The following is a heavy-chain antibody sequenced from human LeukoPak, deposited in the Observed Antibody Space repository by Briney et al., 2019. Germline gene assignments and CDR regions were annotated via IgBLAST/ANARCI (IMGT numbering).Heavy chain of an antibody. V-gene: IGHV3-66*01. Sequence: GGSLRLSCAASEFSVGSNDMTWVRQAPGKGLEWVSLIYSGGSTYYADSVKGRFTISRDNAKNSLYLQMNSLRAEDTAVYYCAELGITMIGGVWGKGTTVTISS. J-gene: IGHJ6*04. CDR1: EFSVGSND. CDR3: AELGITMIGGV. D-gene: IGHD3-10*02. CDR2: IYSGGST.